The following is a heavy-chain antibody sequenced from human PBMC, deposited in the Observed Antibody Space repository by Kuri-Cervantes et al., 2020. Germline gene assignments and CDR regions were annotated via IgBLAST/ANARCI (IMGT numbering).Heavy chain of an antibody. J-gene: IGHJ4*02. V-gene: IGHV3-33*01. CDR1: GFTFSSYG. CDR2: IWYDGSNK. D-gene: IGHD4-17*01. CDR3: ARDDMTTVTTEDY. Sequence: GGSLRLSCAASGFTFSSYGMHWVRQAPGKGLEWVAVIWYDGSNKYYADSVKGRFTISRDNSKNTLYLQMNSLRAEDTAVYYCARDDMTTVTTEDYWGQGTLVTVSS.